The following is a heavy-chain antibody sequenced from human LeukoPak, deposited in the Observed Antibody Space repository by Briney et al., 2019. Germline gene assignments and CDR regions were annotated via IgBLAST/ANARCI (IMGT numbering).Heavy chain of an antibody. CDR1: GIIFRDAW. Sequence: GGSLRLSCVVSGIIFRDAWMNWVRQTPGKGLEWVGRMKGKADGGTIDYAASVKGRFIISRDDSKNTLYLQMNSLRAEDTAVYYCAKAAPERYFDWLLPEYYFDYWGQGTLVTVSS. D-gene: IGHD3-9*01. J-gene: IGHJ4*02. CDR3: AKAAPERYFDWLLPEYYFDY. V-gene: IGHV3-15*07. CDR2: MKGKADGGTI.